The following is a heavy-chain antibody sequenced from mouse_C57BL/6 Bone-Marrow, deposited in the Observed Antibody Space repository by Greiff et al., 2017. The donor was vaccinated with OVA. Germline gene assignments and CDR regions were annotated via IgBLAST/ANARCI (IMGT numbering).Heavy chain of an antibody. CDR2: IYPRSGNT. CDR3: ARLDDCNY. J-gene: IGHJ2*01. CDR1: GYTFTSYG. Sequence: QVQLKQSGAELARPGASVKLSCKASGYTFTSYGISWVKQRTGQGLEWIGEIYPRSGNTYYNEKFKGKATLTADKSSSTAYMELRSLTSEDSAVYFCARLDDCNYWGQGTTLTVSS. D-gene: IGHD2-4*01. V-gene: IGHV1-81*01.